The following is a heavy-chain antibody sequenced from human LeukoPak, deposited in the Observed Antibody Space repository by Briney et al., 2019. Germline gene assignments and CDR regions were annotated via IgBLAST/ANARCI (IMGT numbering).Heavy chain of an antibody. CDR2: ISGSGGST. CDR1: GFTFSIYS. J-gene: IGHJ5*02. CDR3: ARVLSGSWDWFDP. D-gene: IGHD3-22*01. V-gene: IGHV3-23*01. Sequence: GGSLRLSCAASGFTFSIYSMNWVRQAPGKGLEWVSAISGSGGSTYYADSVKGRFTISRDNSKNTLYLQMNSLRAEDTAVYYCARVLSGSWDWFDPWGQGTLVTVSS.